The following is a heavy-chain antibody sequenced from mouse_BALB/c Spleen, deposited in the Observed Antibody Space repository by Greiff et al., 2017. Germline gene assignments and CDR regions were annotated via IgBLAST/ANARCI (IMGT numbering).Heavy chain of an antibody. CDR1: GLSLPRYG. CDR3: ARNPRGYMDY. J-gene: IGHJ2*01. V-gene: IGHV2-2*02. CDR2: IWSGGST. Sequence: VQLPQSGPGLVQPSQSLSITFPVSGLSLPRYGLHGVRQSPGKGLAWLGVIWSGGSTDYNAAFISRLSISKDNSKSQVFFTMNSLQANDTAIYYCARNPRGYMDYWGQGTTVTVSS.